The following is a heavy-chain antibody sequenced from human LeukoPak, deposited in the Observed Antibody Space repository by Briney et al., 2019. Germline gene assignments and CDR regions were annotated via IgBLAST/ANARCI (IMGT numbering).Heavy chain of an antibody. V-gene: IGHV3-7*01. CDR3: ARDEGYSSSWWGSGWFDP. CDR2: MKQDGGEK. Sequence: PGGSLRLSCAASGFTFSSYWMSWVRQAPGKGLEWVANMKQDGGEKYYVDSVKGRFTISRDNAKNSLYLQMNSLRAEDTAVYYCARDEGYSSSWWGSGWFDPWGQGTLVTVSS. CDR1: GFTFSSYW. J-gene: IGHJ5*02. D-gene: IGHD6-13*01.